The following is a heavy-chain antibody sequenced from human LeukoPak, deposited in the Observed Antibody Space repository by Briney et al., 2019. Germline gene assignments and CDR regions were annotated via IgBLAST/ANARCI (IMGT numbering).Heavy chain of an antibody. Sequence: TGGSLRLSCAASGFTFSNYGMSWVRQAPGKGLEWVSAISSSGGSTYYVDSVKGRFTISRDNSKNTLYLQMNSLRAEDTAVYYCAKGGEWLVSSAYYYYYMDVWGKGTTVTISS. V-gene: IGHV3-23*01. D-gene: IGHD6-19*01. J-gene: IGHJ6*03. CDR3: AKGGEWLVSSAYYYYYMDV. CDR2: ISSSGGST. CDR1: GFTFSNYG.